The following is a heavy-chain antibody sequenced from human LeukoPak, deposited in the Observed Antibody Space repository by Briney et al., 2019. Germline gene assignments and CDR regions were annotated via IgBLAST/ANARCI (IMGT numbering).Heavy chain of an antibody. V-gene: IGHV1-8*01. D-gene: IGHD3-9*01. J-gene: IGHJ5*02. Sequence: ASVKVSCKASGYTFTSYDINWVRQATGQGLEWMGWMNPNSGNTGYAQKFQGRVTMTRNTSISTAYMELSSLRSEDTAVYYCARGQHDILTGSTYNWFDPWGQGTLVTVSS. CDR2: MNPNSGNT. CDR3: ARGQHDILTGSTYNWFDP. CDR1: GYTFTSYD.